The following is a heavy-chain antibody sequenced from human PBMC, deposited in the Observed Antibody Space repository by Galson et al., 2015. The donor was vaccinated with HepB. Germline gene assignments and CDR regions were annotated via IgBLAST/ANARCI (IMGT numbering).Heavy chain of an antibody. Sequence: SLRLSCAASGFTFSSYAMHWVRQAPGKGLEWVAVISYDGSNKYYADSVKGRFTISRDNSKNTLYLQMYSLRAEDTAVYYCARDQEGSWPARDGMDVWGQGTTVTVSS. V-gene: IGHV3-30-3*01. CDR1: GFTFSSYA. J-gene: IGHJ6*02. D-gene: IGHD6-13*01. CDR3: ARDQEGSWPARDGMDV. CDR2: ISYDGSNK.